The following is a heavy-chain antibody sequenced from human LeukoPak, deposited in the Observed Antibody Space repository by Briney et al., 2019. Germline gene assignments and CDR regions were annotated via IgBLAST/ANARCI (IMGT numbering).Heavy chain of an antibody. CDR3: ARDSGTVAGGDY. J-gene: IGHJ4*02. CDR1: GYSISSGYY. CDR2: IYHSGST. D-gene: IGHD6-19*01. Sequence: PSETLSLTCAVSGYSISSGYYWGWIRPPPGKGQEWIGSIYHSGSTYYNPSLKSRVTISVDTSKNQFSLKLSSVTAADTAVYYCARDSGTVAGGDYWGQGTLVTVSS. V-gene: IGHV4-38-2*01.